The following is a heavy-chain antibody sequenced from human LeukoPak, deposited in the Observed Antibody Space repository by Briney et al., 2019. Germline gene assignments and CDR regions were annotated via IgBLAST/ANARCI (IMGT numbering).Heavy chain of an antibody. D-gene: IGHD2-2*01. V-gene: IGHV1-2*02. CDR3: ARDRGYCSSTSCYSDWFDH. Sequence: ASVTVSFTASGYTFTVYYMHWVRQAPGQGLEWMGWINPNSGGTNYAQKFQGRVTMTRDTSISTAYMELSRLRSDDTAVYYCARDRGYCSSTSCYSDWFDHWGQGTLVTVSS. J-gene: IGHJ5*02. CDR2: INPNSGGT. CDR1: GYTFTVYY.